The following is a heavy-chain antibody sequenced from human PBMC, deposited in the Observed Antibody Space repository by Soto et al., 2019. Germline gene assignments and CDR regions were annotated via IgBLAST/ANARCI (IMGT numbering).Heavy chain of an antibody. D-gene: IGHD5-18*01. CDR2: IYYSGST. V-gene: IGHV4-30-4*01. J-gene: IGHJ6*02. Sequence: SETLSLTCTVSGGSISSGDYYWSWIRQPPGKGLEWIGYIYYSGSTYYNPSLKSRVTISVDTSKNQFSLKLSSVTAADTAVYYCAREGIQLQYYYYYGMDVWGQGTTVTVS. CDR3: AREGIQLQYYYYYGMDV. CDR1: GGSISSGDYY.